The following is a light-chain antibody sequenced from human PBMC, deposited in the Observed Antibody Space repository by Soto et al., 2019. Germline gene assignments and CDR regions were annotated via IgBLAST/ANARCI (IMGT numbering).Light chain of an antibody. J-gene: IGLJ2*01. CDR1: SSNIGTNT. Sequence: QSALTQPPSASGTPGQRVTISCSGSSSNIGTNTVNWYQQFPRSAPKLLMYSSNQRPSGVPDRFSGSKSGTSASLAISGLQSEDEADYYCAAWDGSLNVVLFGGGTKLTAL. V-gene: IGLV1-44*01. CDR3: AAWDGSLNVVL. CDR2: SSN.